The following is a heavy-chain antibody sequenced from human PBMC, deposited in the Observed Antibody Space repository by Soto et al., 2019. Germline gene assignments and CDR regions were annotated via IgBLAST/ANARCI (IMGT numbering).Heavy chain of an antibody. CDR2: ISPYKGHT. V-gene: IGHV1-18*01. CDR1: GFTFNTYF. CDR3: ARDTSNSFDY. Sequence: HVQLLQSGGELKKPGASVKVSCNTSGFTFNTYFISWVRQAPGQGLEWMGWISPYKGHTKYGEKFQGRVTMTTDTMTRTAYMELRNLRSDDTAVYYCARDTSNSFDYWGQGTLVTVSS. D-gene: IGHD2-2*01. J-gene: IGHJ4*02.